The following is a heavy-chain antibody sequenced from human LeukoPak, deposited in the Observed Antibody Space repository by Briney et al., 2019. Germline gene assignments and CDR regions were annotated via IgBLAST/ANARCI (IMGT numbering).Heavy chain of an antibody. Sequence: GGSLRLSCIASGFTFSIYGMHWVRQAPGKGLEWVAFIRYDGSNKYYADSVKGRFTISRDNSKNTLYLQMNSLRVEDTAVYYCAKEKKYYYDGSGYPGYDYWGQGTLVTVSS. CDR2: IRYDGSNK. J-gene: IGHJ4*02. V-gene: IGHV3-30*02. D-gene: IGHD3-22*01. CDR1: GFTFSIYG. CDR3: AKEKKYYYDGSGYPGYDY.